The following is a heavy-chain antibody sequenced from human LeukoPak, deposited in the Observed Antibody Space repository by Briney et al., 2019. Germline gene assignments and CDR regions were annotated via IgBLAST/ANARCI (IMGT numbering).Heavy chain of an antibody. CDR2: INPDGSST. V-gene: IGHV3-74*01. D-gene: IGHD6-13*01. J-gene: IGHJ4*02. CDR1: GFTFSSYW. Sequence: GGSLRLSCATSGFTFSSYWMHWVRQAPGKGLVWVSRINPDGSSTGYADSVKGRFTISRDNAKNTLYLQMNSLRAEDTAVYYCVRVYGSSWYDYWGQGTLVTVSS. CDR3: VRVYGSSWYDY.